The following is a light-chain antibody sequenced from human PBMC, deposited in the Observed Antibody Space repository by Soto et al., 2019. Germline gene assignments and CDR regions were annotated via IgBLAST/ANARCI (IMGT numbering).Light chain of an antibody. J-gene: IGKJ5*01. CDR1: EDIKTS. CDR3: QQYDSYPLT. Sequence: DIQMTQSPYSMSASVGDRVTITCRGSEDIKTSVAWFQQKPGQAPESLIFAASLLQDGVPPKFSGRGSGSRFTLTISSLQPDDFATYYCQQYDSYPLTFGQGTQLEIK. CDR2: AAS. V-gene: IGKV1-16*02.